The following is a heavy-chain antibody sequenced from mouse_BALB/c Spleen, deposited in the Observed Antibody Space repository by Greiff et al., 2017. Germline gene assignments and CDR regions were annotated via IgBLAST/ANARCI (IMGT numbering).Heavy chain of an antibody. CDR2: IDPANGNT. V-gene: IGHV14-3*02. Sequence: EVKLMESGAELVKPGASVKLSCTASGFNIKDTYMHWVKQRPEQGLEWIGRIDPANGNTKYDPKFQGKATITADTSSNTAYLQLSSLTSEDTAVYYCASLNYYGSSPLYYAMDYWGQGTSVTVSS. D-gene: IGHD1-1*01. CDR1: GFNIKDTY. J-gene: IGHJ4*01. CDR3: ASLNYYGSSPLYYAMDY.